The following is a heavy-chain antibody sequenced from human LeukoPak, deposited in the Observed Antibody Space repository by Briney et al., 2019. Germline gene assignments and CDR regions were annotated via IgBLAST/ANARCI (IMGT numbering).Heavy chain of an antibody. V-gene: IGHV1-2*02. J-gene: IGHJ4*02. CDR1: GYTFTGYY. D-gene: IGHD5-24*01. Sequence: ASVKVSCKASGYTFTGYYMHWVRQAPGQGLEWMGWINPNSGGTNYAQKFQGRVTMTRDMSTSTVYMELSSLRSEDTAVYYCAREMSRDGYNPTYYFDYWGQGTLVTVSS. CDR2: INPNSGGT. CDR3: AREMSRDGYNPTYYFDY.